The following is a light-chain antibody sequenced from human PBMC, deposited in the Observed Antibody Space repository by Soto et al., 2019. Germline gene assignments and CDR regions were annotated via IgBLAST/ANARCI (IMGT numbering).Light chain of an antibody. CDR2: GAS. CDR1: QSVSSSY. CDR3: QQYGASPRT. V-gene: IGKV3-20*01. J-gene: IGKJ1*01. Sequence: EVVLTQSPGTLSLSPGERAPLSCRASQSVSSSYLAWYQQKPGQGPRLLIYGASSRATGIPDRFSGSGSGTDFTLTISRLEPEDFAVYYCQQYGASPRTFGQGTKVDIK.